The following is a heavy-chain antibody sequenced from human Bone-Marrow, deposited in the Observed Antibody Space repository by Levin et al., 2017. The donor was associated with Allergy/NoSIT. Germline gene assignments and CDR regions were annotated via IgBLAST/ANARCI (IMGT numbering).Heavy chain of an antibody. Sequence: GGSLRLSCAASGFTFSNAWMSWVRQAPGKGLEWVGRIKSKTDGGTTDYAAPVKGRFTISRDDSKNTLYLQMNSLKTEDTAVYYCTTYFARIVGAATTHWGQGTLVTVSS. D-gene: IGHD1-26*01. CDR2: IKSKTDGGTT. J-gene: IGHJ4*02. CDR1: GFTFSNAW. V-gene: IGHV3-15*01. CDR3: TTYFARIVGAATTH.